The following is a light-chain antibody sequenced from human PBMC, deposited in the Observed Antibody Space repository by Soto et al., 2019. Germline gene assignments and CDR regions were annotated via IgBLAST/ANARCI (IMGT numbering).Light chain of an antibody. V-gene: IGKV1-5*01. J-gene: IGKJ1*01. Sequence: PSTLSASVGDRVTITCRASQSISSWLAWYQQKPGKAPKLLIYDASSLESGVPSRFSGSGSGTEFTLTISSLQPDDFATYYCQQYNSYRTFGQGTKV. CDR3: QQYNSYRT. CDR1: QSISSW. CDR2: DAS.